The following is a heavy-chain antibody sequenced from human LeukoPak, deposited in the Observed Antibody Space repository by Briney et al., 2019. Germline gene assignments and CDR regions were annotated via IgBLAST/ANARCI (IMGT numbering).Heavy chain of an antibody. Sequence: GGSLRLSCAVSGFTFSTYAMSWVRQAPGKGLKWVSAISSTNTYYADSVKGRFTISRDNSKNTLYLQMNSLRADDTAVYYCAKEANPYSSYDYWGQGTLVTVSS. CDR2: ISSTNT. V-gene: IGHV3-23*01. CDR3: AKEANPYSSYDY. CDR1: GFTFSTYA. D-gene: IGHD6-6*01. J-gene: IGHJ4*02.